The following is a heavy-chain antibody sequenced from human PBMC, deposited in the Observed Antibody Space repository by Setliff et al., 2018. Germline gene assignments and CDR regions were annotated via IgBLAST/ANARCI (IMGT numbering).Heavy chain of an antibody. V-gene: IGHV4-39*07. CDR2: IYHSGST. J-gene: IGHJ6*03. D-gene: IGHD3-10*01. CDR3: AKVPITKVYFYMDV. Sequence: SETLSLTCTVSGGSITTSSYSWGWIRQPPGKGLEWIGNIYHSGSTDYNPSLKSRVTISVDTSKNQLSLKLSSVTAADTAVYYCAKVPITKVYFYMDVWGKGTTVTVSS. CDR1: GGSITTSSYS.